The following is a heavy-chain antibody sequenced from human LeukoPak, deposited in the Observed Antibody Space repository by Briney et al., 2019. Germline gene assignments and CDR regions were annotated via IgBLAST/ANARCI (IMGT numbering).Heavy chain of an antibody. J-gene: IGHJ4*02. D-gene: IGHD6-13*01. CDR2: IKQDGSEK. V-gene: IGHV3-7*01. CDR1: GFTFSSYW. Sequence: PGGSLRLSCAASGFTFSSYWMSWVRQAPGKGLEWAASIKQDGSEKHYVDSVKGRFTISRDNSKNTLYLQMNSLRAEDTAVYYCAKDQAGSSWTFDYWGQGTLVTVSS. CDR3: AKDQAGSSWTFDY.